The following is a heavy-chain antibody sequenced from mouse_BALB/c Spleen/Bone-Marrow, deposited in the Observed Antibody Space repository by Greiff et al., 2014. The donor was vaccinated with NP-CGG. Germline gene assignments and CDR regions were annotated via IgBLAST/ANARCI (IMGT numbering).Heavy chain of an antibody. CDR2: IWGGGST. CDR1: GFSLTDYG. J-gene: IGHJ1*01. Sequence: VQLVESGPGLVAPSQSLSITCTVSGFSLTDYGVSWIRQPPGKGLEWLGVIWGGGSTYYNSALKSRLSISKDNSKSQVFLKMNSLQTEDTAMYYCAKRGGLGPYWYFDVWGAGTTVTVSS. D-gene: IGHD4-1*01. V-gene: IGHV2-6-5*01. CDR3: AKRGGLGPYWYFDV.